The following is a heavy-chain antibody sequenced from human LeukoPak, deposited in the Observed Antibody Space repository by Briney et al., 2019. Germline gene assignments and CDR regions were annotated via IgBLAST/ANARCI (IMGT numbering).Heavy chain of an antibody. D-gene: IGHD1-26*01. CDR2: ISSNGGTT. CDR3: ARDLDVAGALDY. J-gene: IGHJ4*01. Sequence: GGSLRLSCAASGFTFSKYTIHWVRQAPGKGLEYVSAISSNGGTTYHANSVKGRFTISRDNSKNTLYLQMGSLRPEDMAVYYCARDLDVAGALDYWGQGTLVTVSS. V-gene: IGHV3-64*01. CDR1: GFTFSKYT.